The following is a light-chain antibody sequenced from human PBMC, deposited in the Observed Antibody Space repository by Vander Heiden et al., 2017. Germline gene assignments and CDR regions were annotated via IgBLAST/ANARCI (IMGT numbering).Light chain of an antibody. Sequence: IQLTQPPFTLPASVGDRVTITCRASLGISSYLAWYQQKPGKAPKLLIYGASTLESGVPSRFSGSGSGTDFTLTISSLQPEDFGTYYCQQLDSYPLTFGGGTKVEIK. CDR3: QQLDSYPLT. J-gene: IGKJ4*01. V-gene: IGKV1-9*01. CDR2: GAS. CDR1: LGISSY.